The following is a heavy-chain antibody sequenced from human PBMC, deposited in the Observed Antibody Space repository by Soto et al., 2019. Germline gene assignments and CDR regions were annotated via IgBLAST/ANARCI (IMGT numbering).Heavy chain of an antibody. CDR2: INNGGDIV. J-gene: IGHJ4*02. Sequence: QVQLVESGGGLVKPGQSLSLSWATSGFTFSDYYMAWIRQAPGKGLEWVGYINNGGDIVHYSDSVKGHFRISRDNTKNSLFLQMTSLRAEDTAIYYCARDVSKTTIGVVDSWGQGALVTVSS. V-gene: IGHV3-11*01. CDR1: GFTFSDYY. CDR3: ARDVSKTTIGVVDS. D-gene: IGHD3-3*01.